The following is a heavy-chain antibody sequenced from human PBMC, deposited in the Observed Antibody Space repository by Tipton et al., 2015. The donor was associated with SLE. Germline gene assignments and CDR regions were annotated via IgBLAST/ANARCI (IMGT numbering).Heavy chain of an antibody. CDR3: ARGSSGWYLTDY. CDR2: IYTSGST. J-gene: IGHJ4*02. D-gene: IGHD6-19*01. CDR1: GGSISSGSYY. V-gene: IGHV4-61*09. Sequence: TLSLTCNVSGGSISSGSYYWSWIRQPAGKGLEWIGYIYTSGSTNYNPSLKSRVTISVDTSKNQFSLKLSSVTAADTAVYYCARGSSGWYLTDYWGQGTLVTVSS.